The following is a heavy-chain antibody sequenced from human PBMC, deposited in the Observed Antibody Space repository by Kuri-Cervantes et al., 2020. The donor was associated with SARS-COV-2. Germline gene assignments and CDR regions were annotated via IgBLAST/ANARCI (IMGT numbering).Heavy chain of an antibody. J-gene: IGHJ4*02. CDR3: ARDGDFWSGYSEGYCSGGSCYPGD. D-gene: IGHD2-15*01. Sequence: GGSLRLSCAASGFTSSSFWMSWVRQAPGKGLEWVANIKQDGSEKYYVDSVKGRFTISRDNAKNSLYLQMNSLRAEDTAVYYCARDGDFWSGYSEGYCSGGSCYPGDWGQGTLVTVSS. V-gene: IGHV3-7*03. CDR1: GFTSSSFW. CDR2: IKQDGSEK.